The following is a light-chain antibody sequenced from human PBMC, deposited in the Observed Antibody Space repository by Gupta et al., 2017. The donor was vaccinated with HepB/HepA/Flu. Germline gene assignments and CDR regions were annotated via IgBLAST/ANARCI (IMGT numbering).Light chain of an antibody. J-gene: IGKJ1*01. CDR2: LGA. CDR1: QSLLHSNGFTY. Sequence: DILLTQSPLSLPVTPVEPASISCRSSQSLLHSNGFTYLDWYLQKPGQSPQLLMSLGAHRAPGVPDRISGSGSGTDFTLNISRVEAEDVGVYYCMQPLHTPWTFGQGTKVEIK. V-gene: IGKV2-28*01. CDR3: MQPLHTPWT.